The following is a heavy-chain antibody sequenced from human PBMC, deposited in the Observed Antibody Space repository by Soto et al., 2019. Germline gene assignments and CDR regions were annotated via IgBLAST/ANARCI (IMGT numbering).Heavy chain of an antibody. Sequence: PGGSLRLSRAASGFPFNNAWINWVRQVPGKGLEWVGRVKSKADGGSGDYAAPAKGRFVVSRDDSKDIVYLQMNSLKIEDTGVYYCTTDSRTTLPEIRFDYWGHGTQVTVSS. CDR1: GFPFNNAW. CDR2: VKSKADGGSG. V-gene: IGHV3-15*07. CDR3: TTDSRTTLPEIRFDY. D-gene: IGHD1-26*01. J-gene: IGHJ4*01.